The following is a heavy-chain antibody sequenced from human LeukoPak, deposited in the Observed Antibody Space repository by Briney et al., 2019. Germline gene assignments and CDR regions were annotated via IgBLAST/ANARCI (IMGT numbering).Heavy chain of an antibody. Sequence: GGSLRLSCAASGFTFSSYGMHWVRQAPGKGLEWVSAISGSGGSTYYADSVKGRFTISRDNSKNTLYLQMDSLRAEDTAVYYCAKEKGAAYYYGMDVWGQGTTVTVSS. CDR3: AKEKGAAYYYGMDV. D-gene: IGHD6-13*01. CDR1: GFTFSSYG. J-gene: IGHJ6*02. V-gene: IGHV3-23*01. CDR2: ISGSGGST.